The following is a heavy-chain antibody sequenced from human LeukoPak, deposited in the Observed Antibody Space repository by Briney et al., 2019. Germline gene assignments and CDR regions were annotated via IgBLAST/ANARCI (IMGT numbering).Heavy chain of an antibody. Sequence: GGSLRLSCAASGFTFSSYSMNWVRQAPGKGLEWVSSISSSSSYIYYADSVKGRFTISRDNAKNSLYLQMNSLRAEDTAVYYCARDPGPYYYDSSGYYYFDYWGQGTLVTVSS. J-gene: IGHJ4*02. D-gene: IGHD3-22*01. CDR2: ISSSSSYI. V-gene: IGHV3-21*01. CDR1: GFTFSSYS. CDR3: ARDPGPYYYDSSGYYYFDY.